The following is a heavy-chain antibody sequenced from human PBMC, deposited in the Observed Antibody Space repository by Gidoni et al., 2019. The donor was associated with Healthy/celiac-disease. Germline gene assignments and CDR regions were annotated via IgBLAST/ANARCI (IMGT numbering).Heavy chain of an antibody. CDR3: AKDRVDYGDYVSIDY. Sequence: QVQLVESGGGVVQPGRSLRLSCAAPGFPFSRYGMHWVRQAPGKGLEWVAVISYDGSNKYYADSVKGRFTISRDNSKNTLYLQMNSLRAEDTAVYYCAKDRVDYGDYVSIDYWGQGTLVTVSS. J-gene: IGHJ4*02. V-gene: IGHV3-30*18. CDR2: ISYDGSNK. CDR1: GFPFSRYG. D-gene: IGHD4-17*01.